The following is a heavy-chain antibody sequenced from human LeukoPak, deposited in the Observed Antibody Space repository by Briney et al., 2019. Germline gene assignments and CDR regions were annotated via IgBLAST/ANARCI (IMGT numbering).Heavy chain of an antibody. CDR3: ARGVAITWYFFDF. D-gene: IGHD2-8*02. J-gene: IGHJ4*02. Sequence: ASVKVSCKASGYTFTGYYMHWVRQAPGQGLEWVGWINPNSGGTNYAQRFQGRVTMTRDTSISTAYMELSRLRSDDTAVYYCARGVAITWYFFDFWGQGTLVTVSS. CDR1: GYTFTGYY. V-gene: IGHV1-2*02. CDR2: INPNSGGT.